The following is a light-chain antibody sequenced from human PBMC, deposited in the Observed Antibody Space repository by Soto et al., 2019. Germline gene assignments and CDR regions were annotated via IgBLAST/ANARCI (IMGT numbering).Light chain of an antibody. J-gene: IGKJ1*01. CDR3: QQYGSSGT. CDR2: GAS. Sequence: IVLTQSPATLSLSPGERATLSYRASQSVSNNYLAWYQPKPGKAPRLLIYGASNRATGIPDRLSGSGSGTDFTLTIRRLEPEDFAVYYCQQYGSSGTFGQGTKVDIK. V-gene: IGKV3-20*01. CDR1: QSVSNNY.